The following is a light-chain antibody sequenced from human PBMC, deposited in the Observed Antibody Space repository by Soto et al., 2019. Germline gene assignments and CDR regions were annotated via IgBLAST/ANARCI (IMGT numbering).Light chain of an antibody. CDR3: CSYAGSYPLYV. CDR2: DVS. V-gene: IGLV2-11*01. CDR1: SSDVGGYNY. Sequence: QSGLTQPRSVSGSPGQSVTISCTGTSSDVGGYNYVSWYQQHPGKAPKLMIYDVSKRPSGVPDRFSGSKSGNTASLTISGLQAEDEADYYCCSYAGSYPLYVFGTGTKLTVL. J-gene: IGLJ1*01.